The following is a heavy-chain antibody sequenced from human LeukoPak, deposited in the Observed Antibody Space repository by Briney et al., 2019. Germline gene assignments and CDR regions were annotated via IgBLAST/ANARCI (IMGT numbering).Heavy chain of an antibody. Sequence: PGGSLRLSCAASGFTFSSYGMNWVRQTPGKGLEWVSSISGSSSYIYYADSLKGRFTVSRDNTNTSLYLQMNSLRAEDTAAYYCARSQGTLTSPFDSWGHGTLVTVSS. CDR2: ISGSSSYI. CDR3: ARSQGTLTSPFDS. D-gene: IGHD2-21*02. CDR1: GFTFSSYG. V-gene: IGHV3-21*06. J-gene: IGHJ4*01.